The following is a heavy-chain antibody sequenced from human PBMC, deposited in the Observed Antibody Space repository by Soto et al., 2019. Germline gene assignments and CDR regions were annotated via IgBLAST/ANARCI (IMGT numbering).Heavy chain of an antibody. CDR2: INPNSGGT. CDR1: GYTFTGYY. V-gene: IGHV1-2*04. J-gene: IGHJ6*02. CDR3: ARRQLVWGATGYYGMDG. D-gene: IGHD6-6*01. Sequence: ASVKVSCKASGYTFTGYYMHWVRQAPGQGLEWMGWINPNSGGTNYAQKFQGWVTMTRDTSISISYMEMNRLRSDDTAVSYCARRQLVWGATGYYGMDGWGHGNRVTAYS.